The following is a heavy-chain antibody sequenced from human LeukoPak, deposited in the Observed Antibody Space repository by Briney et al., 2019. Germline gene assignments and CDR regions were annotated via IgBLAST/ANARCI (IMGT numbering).Heavy chain of an antibody. V-gene: IGHV3-11*06. CDR3: ARESGYPDY. CDR2: ISSSSSYT. J-gene: IGHJ4*02. D-gene: IGHD3-3*01. Sequence: PGGSLRLSCAASGFTFSDYYMSWIRQAPGKGLEWVSYISSSSSYTNYADSVKGRFTVSRDDAKNSLYLQMNSLRADDTAVYYCARESGYPDYWGQGTLVTVSS. CDR1: GFTFSDYY.